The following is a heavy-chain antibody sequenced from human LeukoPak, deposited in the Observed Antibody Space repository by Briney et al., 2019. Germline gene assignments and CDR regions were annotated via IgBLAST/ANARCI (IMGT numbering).Heavy chain of an antibody. CDR3: AKEGRLTVAAVVVEIYFDF. CDR2: ISGSGGHT. J-gene: IGHJ4*02. CDR1: GFTFSMSA. V-gene: IGHV3-23*01. D-gene: IGHD3-22*01. Sequence: PAGGSLRLSCVGSGFTFSMSAMSWVRLAPGKGLEWVSGISGSGGHTYYTDSVKGRFTISRDNSKTTVSLQMNSLTTDDTAVYYCAKEGRLTVAAVVVEIYFDFWGQGTPVIVSA.